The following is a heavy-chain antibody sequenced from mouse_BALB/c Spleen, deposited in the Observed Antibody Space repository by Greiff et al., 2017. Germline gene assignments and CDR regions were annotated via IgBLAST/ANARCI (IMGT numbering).Heavy chain of an antibody. CDR3: ARAPHYYGSSYLYFDV. Sequence: VKLMESGPGLVAPSQSLSITCTVSGFSLTSYGVHWVRQPPGKGLEWLGVIWAGGSTNYNSALMSRLSISKDNSKSQVFLKMNSLQTDDTAMYYCARAPHYYGSSYLYFDVWGAGTTVTVSS. CDR2: IWAGGST. CDR1: GFSLTSYG. V-gene: IGHV2-9*02. D-gene: IGHD1-1*01. J-gene: IGHJ1*01.